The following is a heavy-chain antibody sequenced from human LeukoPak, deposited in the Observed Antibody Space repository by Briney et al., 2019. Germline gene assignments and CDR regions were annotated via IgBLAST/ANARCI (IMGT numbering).Heavy chain of an antibody. CDR2: VYHSGST. J-gene: IGHJ4*02. Sequence: PSETLSLTCAVSGGSISSSNWWSWVRQPPGKGLEWIGEVYHSGSTNYNPSLKSRVNMSVDKSKNQFSLKLSSVTAADTAVYYCARDKDSGTYHRAPLSYWGQGTLVTVSS. CDR1: GGSISSSNW. V-gene: IGHV4-4*02. D-gene: IGHD1-26*01. CDR3: ARDKDSGTYHRAPLSY.